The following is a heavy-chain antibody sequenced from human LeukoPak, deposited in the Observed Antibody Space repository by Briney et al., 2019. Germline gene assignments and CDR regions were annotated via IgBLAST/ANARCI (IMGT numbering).Heavy chain of an antibody. Sequence: PGGSLRLSCAAPGFTFSSYAMSWVRQAPGKGLEWVSAISGSGGSTYYADSVKGRFTISRDNSKNTLYLQMNSLRAEDTAVYYCAKGSEEWLLRCYFDYWGQGTLVTVSS. V-gene: IGHV3-23*01. CDR1: GFTFSSYA. CDR2: ISGSGGST. D-gene: IGHD3-3*01. J-gene: IGHJ4*02. CDR3: AKGSEEWLLRCYFDY.